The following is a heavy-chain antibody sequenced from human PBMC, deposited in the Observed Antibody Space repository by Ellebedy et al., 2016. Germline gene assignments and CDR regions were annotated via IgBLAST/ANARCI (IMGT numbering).Heavy chain of an antibody. Sequence: GGSLRLSXAASGFTFSTYSMNWVRQAPGKGLEWVSYISSSSSTIYYADSVKGRFTISRDNAKNSLYLQMNSLGDEDTALYYCAKGDRDVVVVPAAISRYYYYYHMDVWGKGTTVTVSS. CDR2: ISSSSSTI. CDR1: GFTFSTYS. V-gene: IGHV3-48*02. J-gene: IGHJ6*03. CDR3: AKGDRDVVVVPAAISRYYYYYHMDV. D-gene: IGHD2-2*02.